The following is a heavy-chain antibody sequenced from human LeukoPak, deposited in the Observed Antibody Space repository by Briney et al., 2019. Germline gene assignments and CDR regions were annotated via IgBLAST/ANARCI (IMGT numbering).Heavy chain of an antibody. J-gene: IGHJ6*03. D-gene: IGHD3-3*01. V-gene: IGHV3-23*01. Sequence: GGSLRLSCAASGFTFSSYVMTWVRQAPGKGLEWVSGISGSGGSTYYADSVKGRFTISRDNSKNTLYLRMNSLRAEDTAVYYCAKELHDFIDYYMDVWGKGTTVTVSS. CDR1: GFTFSSYV. CDR3: AKELHDFIDYYMDV. CDR2: ISGSGGST.